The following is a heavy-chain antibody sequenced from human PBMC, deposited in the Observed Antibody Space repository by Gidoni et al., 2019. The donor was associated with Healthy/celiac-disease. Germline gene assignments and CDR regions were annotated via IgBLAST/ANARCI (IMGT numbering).Heavy chain of an antibody. CDR1: GFTFSSYS. V-gene: IGHV3-48*01. J-gene: IGHJ2*01. D-gene: IGHD6-19*01. Sequence: GFTFSSYSMNWVRQATGKGLEWVSYISSSSSTIYYADSVKGRFTISRDNAKNSLYLQMNSLRAEDTSVYYCARGTPGIAVANWYFDLWGRGTLVTVSS. CDR3: ARGTPGIAVANWYFDL. CDR2: ISSSSSTI.